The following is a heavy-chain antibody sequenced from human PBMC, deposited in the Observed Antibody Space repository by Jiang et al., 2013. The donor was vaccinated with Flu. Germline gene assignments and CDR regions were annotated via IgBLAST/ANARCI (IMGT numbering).Heavy chain of an antibody. J-gene: IGHJ3*02. CDR3: ARNSGGGAGAFHI. D-gene: IGHD3-16*01. V-gene: IGHV3-20*01. CDR2: GGST. Sequence: GGSTGYADSVKGRFTISRDNAKNSLYLQMNSLRAEDTAFYHCARNSGGGAGAFHIWGQGTMVTVSS.